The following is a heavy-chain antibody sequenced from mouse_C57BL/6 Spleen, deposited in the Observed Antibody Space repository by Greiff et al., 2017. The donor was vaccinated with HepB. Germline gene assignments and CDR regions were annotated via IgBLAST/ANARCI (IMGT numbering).Heavy chain of an antibody. D-gene: IGHD3-2*02. CDR2: ISSGGSYT. Sequence: EVKLVESGGDLVKPGGSLKLSCAASGFTFSSYGMSWVRQTPDKRLEWVATISSGGSYTYYPDSVKGRFTISRDNAKNTLYLQMSSLKSEDTAMYYCAREGDSSGYGAYWGQGTLVTVSA. CDR3: AREGDSSGYGAY. J-gene: IGHJ3*01. CDR1: GFTFSSYG. V-gene: IGHV5-6*01.